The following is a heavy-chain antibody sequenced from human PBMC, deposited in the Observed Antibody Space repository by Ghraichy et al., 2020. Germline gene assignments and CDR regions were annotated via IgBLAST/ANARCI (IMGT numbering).Heavy chain of an antibody. CDR1: GYIFSSYG. CDR2: ISAYNGNT. Sequence: ASVKVSCKASGYIFSSYGISWLRQAPGQGLEWMGWISAYNGNTNYGQKYQGRVTMTTDTSTSTAYMELRSLRSDDTAVYYCARDLGAAGTLCFFDYWGQGTLVTVSS. D-gene: IGHD6-13*01. CDR3: ARDLGAAGTLCFFDY. J-gene: IGHJ4*02. V-gene: IGHV1-18*01.